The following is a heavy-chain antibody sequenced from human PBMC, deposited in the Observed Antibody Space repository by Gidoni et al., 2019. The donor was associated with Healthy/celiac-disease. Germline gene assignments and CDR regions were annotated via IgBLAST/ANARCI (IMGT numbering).Heavy chain of an antibody. D-gene: IGHD2-2*01. V-gene: IGHV4-59*01. Sequence: QVQLQESGPGLVKPSETLSLTCTVPGDSITNYYWSWIRQPPGKGLEWIAYSYYSGSPNYNPSLKSRITISVDTSKNQFSLKLSSVTAADTAVYYCARGGGGIVVVPGDYYYYMDVWGKGTTVTVSS. J-gene: IGHJ6*03. CDR3: ARGGGGIVVVPGDYYYYMDV. CDR2: SYYSGSP. CDR1: GDSITNYY.